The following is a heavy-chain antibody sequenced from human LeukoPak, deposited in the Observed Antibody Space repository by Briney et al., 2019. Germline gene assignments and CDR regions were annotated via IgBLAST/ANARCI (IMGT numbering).Heavy chain of an antibody. Sequence: ASVKVSCKASGYTFTGYYMHWVRQAPGQGLEWMGWINPNSGGTNYAQKFQGRVTMTRDTSISTAYMELSRLRSDDTAVYYCARERGSSGYYYSDYWGQGTLVTVSS. D-gene: IGHD3-22*01. J-gene: IGHJ4*02. CDR1: GYTFTGYY. CDR3: ARERGSSGYYYSDY. V-gene: IGHV1-2*02. CDR2: INPNSGGT.